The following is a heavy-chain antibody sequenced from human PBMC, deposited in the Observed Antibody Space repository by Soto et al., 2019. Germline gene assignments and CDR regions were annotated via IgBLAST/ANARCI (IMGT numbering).Heavy chain of an antibody. CDR2: INPNSGGT. CDR1: GYTFTGYY. J-gene: IGHJ5*02. CDR3: ARDQTIVTTGTNTNWFDP. D-gene: IGHD1-1*01. V-gene: IGHV1-2*04. Sequence: ASVKVSCKASGYTFTGYYMHWVRQAPGQGLEWMGWINPNSGGTNYAQKFQGWVTMTRDTSISTAYMELSRLRSDDTAVYYCARDQTIVTTGTNTNWFDPWGQGTLVTVSS.